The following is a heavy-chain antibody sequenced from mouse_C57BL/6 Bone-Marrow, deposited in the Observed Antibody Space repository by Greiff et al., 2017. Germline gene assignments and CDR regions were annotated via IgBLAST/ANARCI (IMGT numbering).Heavy chain of an antibody. J-gene: IGHJ4*01. D-gene: IGHD2-5*01. CDR1: GFTFSSYG. CDR3: ARRDYYSNFYAMDY. Sequence: DVHLVESGGDLVKPGGSLKLSCAASGFTFSSYGMSWVRQTPDKRLEWVATISSGGSYTYYPDSVKGRFTISRDNAKNTLYLQMSSLKSEDTDMYYCARRDYYSNFYAMDYWGQGTSATVSS. V-gene: IGHV5-6*01. CDR2: ISSGGSYT.